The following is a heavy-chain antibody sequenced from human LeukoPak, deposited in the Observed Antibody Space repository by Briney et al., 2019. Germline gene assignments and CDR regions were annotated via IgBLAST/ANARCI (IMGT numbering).Heavy chain of an antibody. V-gene: IGHV3-7*01. CDR3: KRDGSRTEAD. D-gene: IGHD1-1*01. CDR2: INQGGSDK. CDR1: GFTYIGHC. Sequence: GRCLRLSCAASGFTYIGHCMRWVSQAPRKGLEWVANINQGGSDKYYVDSVKDRFTISIDNANNLLYLERDTLTGEVRAVFFWKRDGSRTEADWGQGTLVTVSS. J-gene: IGHJ4*02.